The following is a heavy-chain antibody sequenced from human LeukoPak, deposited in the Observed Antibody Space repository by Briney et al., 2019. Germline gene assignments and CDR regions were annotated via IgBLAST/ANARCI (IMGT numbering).Heavy chain of an antibody. V-gene: IGHV3-30*04. Sequence: GRSLRLSCAASGFTFSSYAMHWVRQAPGKGLEWVAVISYDGSNKYYADSVKGRFTISRDNSKNTLYLQMNSLRAEDTAVYYRARDSGWYCFDYWGQGTLVTVSS. CDR3: ARDSGWYCFDY. CDR2: ISYDGSNK. D-gene: IGHD6-19*01. CDR1: GFTFSSYA. J-gene: IGHJ4*02.